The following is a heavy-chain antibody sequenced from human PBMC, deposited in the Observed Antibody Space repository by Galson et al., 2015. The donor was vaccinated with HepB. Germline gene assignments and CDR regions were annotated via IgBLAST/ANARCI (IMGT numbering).Heavy chain of an antibody. V-gene: IGHV4-39*01. CDR2: IYYSGST. CDR3: ARRGGSAWYFDY. D-gene: IGHD6-19*01. J-gene: IGHJ4*02. CDR1: GGSISSSSYY. Sequence: LSLTCTVSGGSISSSSYYWGWIRQPPGKGLEWIGSIYYSGSTYYNPSLKSRVTISVDTSKNQFSLKLSSVTAADTAVYYCARRGGSAWYFDYWGQGTLLTVSS.